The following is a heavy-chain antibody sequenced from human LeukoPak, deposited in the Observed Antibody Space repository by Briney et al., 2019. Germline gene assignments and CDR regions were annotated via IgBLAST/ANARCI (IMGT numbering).Heavy chain of an antibody. J-gene: IGHJ4*02. CDR1: GGSISSYY. D-gene: IGHD6-25*01. CDR3: ARERQRRFDY. V-gene: IGHV4-59*01. CDR2: IYYSGST. Sequence: SETLSLTCTVSGGSISSYYWSWIRQPPGKGLEWIGYIYYSGSTNYNPSLKSRVTISVDTSKNQFSLKLSSVTAADTAVYYCARERQRRFDYWGQGTLITVSS.